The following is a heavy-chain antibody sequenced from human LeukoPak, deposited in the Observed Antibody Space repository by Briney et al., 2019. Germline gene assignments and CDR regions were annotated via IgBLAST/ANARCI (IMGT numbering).Heavy chain of an antibody. Sequence: PGGSLRLSCAASGFTFSSYWMHWVRQAPGKGLVWVSRINSDGSSTSYADSVKGRFTISRDNAKNTLYLQMNSLRAEDTAVYYCARWERDNSYGLVPQDYYYYGMDVWGQGTTVTVSS. V-gene: IGHV3-74*01. CDR1: GFTFSSYW. J-gene: IGHJ6*02. CDR2: INSDGSST. CDR3: ARWERDNSYGLVPQDYYYYGMDV. D-gene: IGHD5-18*01.